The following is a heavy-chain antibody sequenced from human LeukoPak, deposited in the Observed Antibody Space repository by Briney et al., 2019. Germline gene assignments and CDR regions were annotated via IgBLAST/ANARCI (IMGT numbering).Heavy chain of an antibody. CDR2: IYYSGST. CDR3: ARNYYDSSGYQIFDY. Sequence: PSETLSLTCTVSGGSISSYYWSWIRQPPGKGLEWIGYIYYSGSTNYNPSLKSRVTISVDTSKNQFSLKLSPVTAADTAVYYCARNYYDSSGYQIFDYWGQGTLVTVSS. D-gene: IGHD3-22*01. CDR1: GGSISSYY. J-gene: IGHJ4*02. V-gene: IGHV4-59*08.